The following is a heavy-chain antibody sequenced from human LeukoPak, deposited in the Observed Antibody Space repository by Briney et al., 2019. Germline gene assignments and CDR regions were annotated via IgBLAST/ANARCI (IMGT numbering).Heavy chain of an antibody. Sequence: PSETPSLTCTVSGGSISSYYWSWIRQPAGKGLEWIGRIYTSGSTNYNPSLKSRVTMSVDTSKNQFSLKLSSVTAADAAVYYCARDQWGYSGSYYDYFDYWGQGTLVTVSS. J-gene: IGHJ4*02. CDR2: IYTSGST. CDR1: GGSISSYY. D-gene: IGHD1-26*01. CDR3: ARDQWGYSGSYYDYFDY. V-gene: IGHV4-4*07.